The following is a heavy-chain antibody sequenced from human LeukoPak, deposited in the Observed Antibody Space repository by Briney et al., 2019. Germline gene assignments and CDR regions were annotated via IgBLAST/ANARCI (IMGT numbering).Heavy chain of an antibody. V-gene: IGHV3-49*04. CDR2: IRSKAHGGTT. J-gene: IGHJ4*02. CDR3: ARGGTGDLDY. CDR1: GFTFGDYS. D-gene: IGHD7-27*01. Sequence: PGRSLRLSCTGSGFTFGDYSMNWVRQAPGKGLEWVAFIRSKAHGGTTEYAASVKGRFTFSRDDSKTIAYLHMDGLKSEDTAIYYCARGGTGDLDYWGQGILVTVSS.